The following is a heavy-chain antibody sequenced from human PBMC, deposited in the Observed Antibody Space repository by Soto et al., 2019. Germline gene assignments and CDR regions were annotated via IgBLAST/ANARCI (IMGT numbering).Heavy chain of an antibody. Sequence: SETLSLTCAVSGGSISSGGYYWSWIRQPPGKGLEWIGYIYYSGSTNYNPSLKSRVTISVDTSKNQFSLKLSSVTAADTAVYYCARHKRGGNYYYGMDVWGQGTTVTVSS. CDR1: GGSISSGGYY. V-gene: IGHV4-61*08. J-gene: IGHJ6*02. D-gene: IGHD1-1*01. CDR2: IYYSGST. CDR3: ARHKRGGNYYYGMDV.